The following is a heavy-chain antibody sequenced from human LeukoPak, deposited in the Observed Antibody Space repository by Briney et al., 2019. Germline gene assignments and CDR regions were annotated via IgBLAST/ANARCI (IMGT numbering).Heavy chain of an antibody. V-gene: IGHV3-74*03. CDR1: GFTFSSYW. CDR2: TNTDGGST. J-gene: IGHJ1*01. D-gene: IGHD4-23*01. Sequence: GGSLRLSCAASGFTFSSYWMHWVRQAPGKGLVWVSGTNTDGGSTMYADSVKGRFTIARDNAKNTLYLQMNSLRAEDTAVYYCYGANAEHWGQGTLVTVSS. CDR3: YGANAEH.